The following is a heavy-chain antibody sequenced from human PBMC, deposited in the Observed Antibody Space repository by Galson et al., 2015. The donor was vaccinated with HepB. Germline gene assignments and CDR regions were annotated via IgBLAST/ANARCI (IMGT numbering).Heavy chain of an antibody. D-gene: IGHD3-22*01. V-gene: IGHV1-69*13. Sequence: SVKVSCKASGGTFSSYAISWVRQAPGQGLEWMGGINPIFGTANYAQKFQGRVTITADESTSTAYMELSSLRSEDTAVYYCARVRAPIPGYYDSSGPGGFDYWGQGTLVTVSS. CDR1: GGTFSSYA. CDR3: ARVRAPIPGYYDSSGPGGFDY. J-gene: IGHJ4*02. CDR2: INPIFGTA.